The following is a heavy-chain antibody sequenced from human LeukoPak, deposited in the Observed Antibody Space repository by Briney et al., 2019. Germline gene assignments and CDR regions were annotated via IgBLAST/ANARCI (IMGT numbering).Heavy chain of an antibody. Sequence: SETLSLTCAVYGGSFSGYYWSWIRQPPGKGLEWIGEINHSGSTNYYPSLKSRVTISVDTSKNQSSLPLSSVTAAHTAVSYCPRVPKRLKTRHEYYFDYWGQGTLVTVSS. V-gene: IGHV4-34*01. CDR2: INHSGST. CDR1: GGSFSGYY. D-gene: IGHD4-23*01. CDR3: PRVPKRLKTRHEYYFDY. J-gene: IGHJ4*02.